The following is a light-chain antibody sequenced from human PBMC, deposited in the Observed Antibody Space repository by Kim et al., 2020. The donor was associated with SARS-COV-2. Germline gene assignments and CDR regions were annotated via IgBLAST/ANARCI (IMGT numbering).Light chain of an antibody. J-gene: IGKJ1*01. CDR1: QSINKY. CDR2: AAS. V-gene: IGKV1-39*01. Sequence: DIQMTQSPSSLSASVGDRVTISCRASQSINKYLNWYQQKPGKAPKFLIYAASNLPGGVPSRFSDSGSGTEFTLTISSLQPEDFATYYCQQSYISPRTFGQGTKVDIK. CDR3: QQSYISPRT.